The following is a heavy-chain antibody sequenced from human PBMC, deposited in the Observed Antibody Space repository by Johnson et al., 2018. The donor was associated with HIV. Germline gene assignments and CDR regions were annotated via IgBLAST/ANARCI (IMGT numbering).Heavy chain of an antibody. CDR1: GFTFSNAW. V-gene: IGHV3-15*01. D-gene: IGHD6-13*01. CDR3: ARERGRIAADAFDI. J-gene: IGHJ3*02. CDR2: IKSKTEGGTK. Sequence: VQLVESGGGLVQPGGSLRLSCVASGFTFSNAWMSWVRQAPGKGLEWVGRIKSKTEGGTKDYAAPVKGRFTISRDDSKNTLYLQMNSLRAEDTAVYYCARERGRIAADAFDIWGQGTMVTVSS.